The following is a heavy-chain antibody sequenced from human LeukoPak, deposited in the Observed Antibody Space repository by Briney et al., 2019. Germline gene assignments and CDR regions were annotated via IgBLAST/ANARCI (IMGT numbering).Heavy chain of an antibody. Sequence: GGSLRLSCVASGFTFSDSCMNWVRQAPGKGLEWVGRIKSKIYGGTIDYGAPVKGRFTISRDDSRNTLYLQMNSLKTEDTAVYYCTTRRQDGCWGQGTLVTVS. CDR2: IKSKIYGGTI. V-gene: IGHV3-15*01. J-gene: IGHJ4*02. CDR1: GFTFSDSC. CDR3: TTRRQDGC. D-gene: IGHD6-25*01.